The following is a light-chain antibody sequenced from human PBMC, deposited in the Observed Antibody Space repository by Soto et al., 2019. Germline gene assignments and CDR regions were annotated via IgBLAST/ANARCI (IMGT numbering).Light chain of an antibody. CDR1: QSISSSY. CDR3: HQYGISPPVT. J-gene: IGKJ5*01. CDR2: DAS. Sequence: IVLTQSPATLSLSPGAKATPSCKAIQSISSSYLAWYQQKPGQAPRLLIYDASSRATGIPDRFSGSGSGTDFTLTISRLEPEDFAMYYCHQYGISPPVTFGQGTRLEIK. V-gene: IGKV3-20*01.